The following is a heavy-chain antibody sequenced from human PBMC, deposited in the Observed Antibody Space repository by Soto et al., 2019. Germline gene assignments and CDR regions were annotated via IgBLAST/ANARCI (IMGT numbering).Heavy chain of an antibody. D-gene: IGHD3-10*01. CDR1: GGSISSGGYY. J-gene: IGHJ5*01. CDR3: ARYFYYGSETTVVGS. Sequence: SETLSLTCTVSGGSISSGGYYWNWIRQHPGKGLEWIAYIYYTGTTYYNPSLKSRVTISVDTSKNQFSLKLNSVTAADTAVYYCARYFYYGSETTVVGSWDLETLVPVSA. CDR2: IYYTGTT. V-gene: IGHV4-31*03.